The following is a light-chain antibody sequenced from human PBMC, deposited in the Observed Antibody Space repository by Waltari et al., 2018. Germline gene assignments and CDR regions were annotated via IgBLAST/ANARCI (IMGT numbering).Light chain of an antibody. CDR1: QGVSRIS. V-gene: IGKV3-20*01. Sequence: CRDGQGVSRISFVVLEQKPGRAPRLVMCGTSIGATGFPNRFSGSGSETDFSLTISRLEPEDFAMYYCQQYDGSVLTFGGGTKVEL. CDR3: QQYDGSVLT. CDR2: GTS. J-gene: IGKJ4*01.